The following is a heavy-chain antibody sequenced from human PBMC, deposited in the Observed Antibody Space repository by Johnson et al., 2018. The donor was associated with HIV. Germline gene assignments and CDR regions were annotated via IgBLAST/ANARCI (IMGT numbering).Heavy chain of an antibody. Sequence: QMLLVESGGGVVQPGRSLRLSCAASGFTFSSYAMHWVRQAPGKGLEWVAVIWYDGSNKYYADSVKGRFTISRDNSKNTLYLQMNSLRAEDTAVYYCARDTGDGLQRGAFDIWGQGTVVTVSS. D-gene: IGHD5-24*01. V-gene: IGHV3-33*08. J-gene: IGHJ3*02. CDR1: GFTFSSYA. CDR3: ARDTGDGLQRGAFDI. CDR2: IWYDGSNK.